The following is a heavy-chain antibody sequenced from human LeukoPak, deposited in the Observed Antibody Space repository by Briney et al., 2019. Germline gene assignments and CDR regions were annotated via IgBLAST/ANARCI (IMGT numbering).Heavy chain of an antibody. J-gene: IGHJ6*03. V-gene: IGHV3-11*04. Sequence: GGSLRLSCAASGFTFSDYYMSWIRQAPGKGLEWVSYISSSGSTIYYADSVKGRFTISRDNAKNSLYLQMNSLRAEDTAVYYCARGTYCGGDCSPYYYYYMDVWGKGTTVTISS. CDR2: ISSSGSTI. D-gene: IGHD2-21*02. CDR1: GFTFSDYY. CDR3: ARGTYCGGDCSPYYYYYMDV.